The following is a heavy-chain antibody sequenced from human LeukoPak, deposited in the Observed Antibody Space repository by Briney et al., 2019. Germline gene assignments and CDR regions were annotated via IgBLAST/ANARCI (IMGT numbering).Heavy chain of an antibody. CDR3: ARGRMTRLRQLYYFDY. V-gene: IGHV4-59*01. D-gene: IGHD6-13*01. Sequence: SETLSLTCTVSGDSISSYYWSWIRQPPGKGLEWLGCIYYTGSTNYNPSLKSRVTISVDTSKNQFSLKLSSVTAADTAVYYCARGRMTRLRQLYYFDYWGQGTLVTVSS. J-gene: IGHJ4*02. CDR2: IYYTGST. CDR1: GDSISSYY.